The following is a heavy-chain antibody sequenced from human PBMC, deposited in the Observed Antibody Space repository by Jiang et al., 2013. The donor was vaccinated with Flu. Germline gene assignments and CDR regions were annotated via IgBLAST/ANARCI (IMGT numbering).Heavy chain of an antibody. J-gene: IGHJ6*02. D-gene: IGHD5-24*01. CDR1: DGSFSVYY. V-gene: IGHV4-34*01. Sequence: LLKPSETLSLTCGVYDGSFSVYYWSWIRQPPGKGLEWIGEINHRGRPDYNPSLKSRVSISVDMSKNQFSLNLRSVTAADTAVYYCARVATAYYYAMDVWGQGTTVTVSS. CDR3: ARVATAYYYAMDV. CDR2: INHRGRP.